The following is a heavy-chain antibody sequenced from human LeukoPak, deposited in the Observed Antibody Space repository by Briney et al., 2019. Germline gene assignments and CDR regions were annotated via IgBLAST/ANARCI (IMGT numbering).Heavy chain of an antibody. D-gene: IGHD2-2*01. Sequence: PGGSVRLSCVASGLVFSDSGMLWVRQARGKGLEGVSRISGSGGTRSYADSVKGRFIFYRVNTKNTLYLQMNSLRAEDTAVYYCAKTWGSYCSSTACYLDYWGQGTLVTVSS. J-gene: IGHJ4*02. CDR2: ISGSGGTR. CDR3: AKTWGSYCSSTACYLDY. V-gene: IGHV3-23*01. CDR1: GLVFSDSG.